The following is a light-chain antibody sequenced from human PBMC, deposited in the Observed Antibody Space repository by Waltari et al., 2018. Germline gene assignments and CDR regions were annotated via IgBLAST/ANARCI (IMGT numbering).Light chain of an antibody. V-gene: IGLV2-14*01. Sequence: QSALTQPASVSGSPGQSTTISCTGTTSDLRGYNYVSWYQQHPGKAPKLLIYDVNSRPSGVSNRFSGSKSGNTASLIISGLQAEDEADYYCCSFTSSSTWVFGGGTKLTVL. CDR1: TSDLRGYNY. CDR2: DVN. CDR3: CSFTSSSTWV. J-gene: IGLJ3*02.